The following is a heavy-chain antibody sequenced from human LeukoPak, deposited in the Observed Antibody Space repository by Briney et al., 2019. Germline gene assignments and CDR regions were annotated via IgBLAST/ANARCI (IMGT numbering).Heavy chain of an antibody. CDR1: GGSISSYY. J-gene: IGHJ6*02. Sequence: KSSETLSLTCTVSGGSISSYYWSWIRQPPGKGLEWIGYIYYSGSTNYNPSLKSRVTISVDTSKNQFSLKLSSVTAADTAVYYCAREPLERNYGMDAWGQGTTVTVSS. V-gene: IGHV4-59*01. CDR2: IYYSGST. CDR3: AREPLERNYGMDA.